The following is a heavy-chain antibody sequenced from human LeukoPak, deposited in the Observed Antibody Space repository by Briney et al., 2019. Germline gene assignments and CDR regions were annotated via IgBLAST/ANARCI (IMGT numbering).Heavy chain of an antibody. CDR3: ARDYLYSSDWYHSFDY. V-gene: IGHV3-21*01. CDR1: GFTFSSYS. D-gene: IGHD6-19*01. CDR2: ISSSSSYI. J-gene: IGHJ4*02. Sequence: GGSLRLSCAASGFTFSSYSMNWVRQAPGKGLEWVSSISSSSSYIYYADSVKGRFTISRDNAKNSLYLQMNSLRAEDTAVYYCARDYLYSSDWYHSFDYWGQGTLVTVSS.